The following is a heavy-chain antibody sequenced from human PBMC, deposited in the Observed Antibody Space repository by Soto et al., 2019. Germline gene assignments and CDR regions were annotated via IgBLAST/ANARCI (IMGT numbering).Heavy chain of an antibody. CDR2: ISDRPTGHT. J-gene: IGHJ4*02. CDR1: GFTFSHYT. CDR3: TTRMTAHFDY. D-gene: IGHD2-21*02. Sequence: GGSLRLSCVASGFTFSHYTLNWVRRAPGKGLEWVSTISDRPTGHTHYAESVRGRFTISRDDSRDTVFLQMDSLRAEDTAVYYCTTRMTAHFDYWGQGVLVTISS. V-gene: IGHV3-21*04.